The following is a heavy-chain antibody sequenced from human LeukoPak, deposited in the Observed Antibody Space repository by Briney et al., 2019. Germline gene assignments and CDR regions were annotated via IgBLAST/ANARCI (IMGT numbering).Heavy chain of an antibody. Sequence: PGGSLRLSCAASGLTFSGYDMHWVRQAPGKGPEWVAVMSYGGQNERYADSVKGRFTISRDKTKNTLYLQMNSLRAEDTAVYYCAKSAYYDASGYYREYYFDYWGQGTLVTVSS. CDR1: GLTFSGYD. CDR2: MSYGGQNE. D-gene: IGHD3-22*01. J-gene: IGHJ4*02. CDR3: AKSAYYDASGYYREYYFDY. V-gene: IGHV3-30*18.